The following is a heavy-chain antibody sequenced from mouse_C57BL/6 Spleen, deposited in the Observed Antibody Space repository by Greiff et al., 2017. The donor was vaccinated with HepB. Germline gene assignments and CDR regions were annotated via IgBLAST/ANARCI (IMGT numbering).Heavy chain of an antibody. D-gene: IGHD2-4*01. CDR3: AREELRGYYFDY. Sequence: VQLQESGAELVRPGASVKLSCKASGYTFTDYYINWVKQRPGQGLEWIARIYPGSGNTYYNEKFKGKATLTAEKSSSTAYMQLSSLTSEDSAVYFCAREELRGYYFDYWGQGTTLTVSS. CDR2: IYPGSGNT. V-gene: IGHV1-76*01. J-gene: IGHJ2*01. CDR1: GYTFTDYY.